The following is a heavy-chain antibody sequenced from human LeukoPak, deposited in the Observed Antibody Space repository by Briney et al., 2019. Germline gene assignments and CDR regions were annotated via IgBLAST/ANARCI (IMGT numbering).Heavy chain of an antibody. J-gene: IGHJ4*02. CDR2: IKSKTDGGTT. Sequence: PGGSLRLSCVGAGFTVSDAWMRWVRQAPGKGLEWVGRIKSKTDGGTTDYAAPVKGRFTISRDDSKNTLYLKMNSLKSEDTSVYYCTANRNWGQGTLVTVSS. CDR3: TANRN. D-gene: IGHD3-16*02. V-gene: IGHV3-15*01. CDR1: GFTVSDAW.